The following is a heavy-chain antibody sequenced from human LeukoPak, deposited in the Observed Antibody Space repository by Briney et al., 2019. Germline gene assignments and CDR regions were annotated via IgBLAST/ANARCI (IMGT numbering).Heavy chain of an antibody. V-gene: IGHV3-7*01. CDR3: AAWTERGYSY. CDR1: GFTFSQSW. J-gene: IGHJ4*02. CDR2: INTDGES. D-gene: IGHD5-12*01. Sequence: GGSLRLSCTASGFTFSQSWMNWIRQAPGKGLEWVANINTDGESMRFVDSVKGRFTMSRDNAQSSLHLQMNSLRVEDTACYYCAAWTERGYSYGGQGVLAPVSA.